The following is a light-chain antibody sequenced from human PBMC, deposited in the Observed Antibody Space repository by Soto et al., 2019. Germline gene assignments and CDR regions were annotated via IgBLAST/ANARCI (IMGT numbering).Light chain of an antibody. Sequence: QSALTQPASVSGSPGQSITISCSGTSSDIGTYDHVAWYQQHPGKAPKLMIYDLTNRPSGVSNRFSGSKSGSTASLIISGLQAEDEADYYCVSYTSSTTYVFGTGTKV. CDR3: VSYTSSTTYV. CDR2: DLT. V-gene: IGLV2-14*01. CDR1: SSDIGTYDH. J-gene: IGLJ1*01.